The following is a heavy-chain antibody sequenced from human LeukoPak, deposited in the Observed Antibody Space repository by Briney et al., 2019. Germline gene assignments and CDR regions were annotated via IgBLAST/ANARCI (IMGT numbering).Heavy chain of an antibody. CDR1: GFTVTDYA. CDR3: ARRLSLRFDAFAV. D-gene: IGHD3-3*01. Sequence: GGPLRLSCAASGFTVTDYAMTWIRQSPGKGLEWVSSMSDIGPNTYYADSVKGRFTISRDTSKNTLFLQMNSLRAEDTALYFCARRLSLRFDAFAVWGPGTVVTVSS. CDR2: MSDIGPNT. V-gene: IGHV3-23*01. J-gene: IGHJ3*01.